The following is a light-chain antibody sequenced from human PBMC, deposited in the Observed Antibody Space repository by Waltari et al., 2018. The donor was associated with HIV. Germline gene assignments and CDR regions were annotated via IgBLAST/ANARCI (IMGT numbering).Light chain of an antibody. CDR1: KLGAKY. CDR3: QTWDSNIL. V-gene: IGLV3-1*01. CDR2: QDD. Sequence: SYELTQPPSVSVSPGQTASLTCSGDKLGAKYACWYQQTPGQSPVLVIYQDDKRPSGIPERFSGSNSGNTATLTISGTQAMDEADYYCQTWDSNILFGGGTKLTVL. J-gene: IGLJ2*01.